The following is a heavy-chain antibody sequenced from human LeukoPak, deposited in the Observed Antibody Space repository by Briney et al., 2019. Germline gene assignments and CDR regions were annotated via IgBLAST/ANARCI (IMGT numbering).Heavy chain of an antibody. CDR2: ISAYNGNT. J-gene: IGHJ5*02. D-gene: IGHD1-26*01. V-gene: IGHV1-18*01. CDR1: GGTFSNYA. Sequence: GASVKVSCKASGGTFSNYAISWVRQAPGQGLEWMGWISAYNGNTNYAQKLQGRVTMTTDTSTSTAYMELRSLRSDDTAVYYCARDREDIVGATREDWFDPWGQGTLVTVSS. CDR3: ARDREDIVGATREDWFDP.